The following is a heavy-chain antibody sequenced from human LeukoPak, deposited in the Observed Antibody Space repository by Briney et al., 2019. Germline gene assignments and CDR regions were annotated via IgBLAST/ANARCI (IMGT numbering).Heavy chain of an antibody. CDR2: ISAYNGNT. V-gene: IGHV1-18*01. J-gene: IGHJ4*02. Sequence: GALVKVSCKASGYAFTSYGISWVRQAPGQGLEWMGWISAYNGNTNYAQKLQGRVTMTTDTSTSTAYMELRSLRSDDTAVYYCARLTRGYFDWLLSYYFDYWGQGTLVTVSS. CDR1: GYAFTSYG. D-gene: IGHD3-9*01. CDR3: ARLTRGYFDWLLSYYFDY.